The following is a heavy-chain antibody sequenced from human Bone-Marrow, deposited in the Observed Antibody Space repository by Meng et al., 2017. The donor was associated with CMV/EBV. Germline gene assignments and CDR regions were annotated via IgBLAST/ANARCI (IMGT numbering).Heavy chain of an antibody. D-gene: IGHD6-6*01. Sequence: SLKISCAASGFTFDDYAMHWVRQAPGKGLEWVSGISWNSGTIGYADSVKGRFTISRDNAKNSLYLQMNSLRAEDTAFYYCAKGRFEYTSSSIDYWGQGTLVTVYS. CDR3: AKGRFEYTSSSIDY. J-gene: IGHJ4*02. CDR1: GFTFDDYA. CDR2: ISWNSGTI. V-gene: IGHV3-9*01.